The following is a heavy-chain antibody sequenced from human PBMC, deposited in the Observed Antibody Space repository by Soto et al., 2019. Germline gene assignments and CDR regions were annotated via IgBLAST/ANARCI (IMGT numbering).Heavy chain of an antibody. Sequence: EVQLVESGGGLVQPGWSLRLSCAASGFTFSSSEMYWVRQAPGKGLEWISYIHPGGQTIFYAESVKGRFTISRDNAKHSVYLQMNSLRAEDTAVYYGARRGSRWGRGTKVTVSS. V-gene: IGHV3-48*03. CDR1: GFTFSSSE. CDR2: IHPGGQTI. J-gene: IGHJ3*01. D-gene: IGHD2-15*01. CDR3: ARRGSR.